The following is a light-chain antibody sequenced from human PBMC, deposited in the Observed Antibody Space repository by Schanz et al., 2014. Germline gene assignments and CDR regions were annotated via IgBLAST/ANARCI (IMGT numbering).Light chain of an antibody. V-gene: IGLV2-14*02. CDR2: EGS. CDR3: SSYTVTSTLV. Sequence: QSALTQPASVSGAPGQSITISCTGTTSDIGSYDFVSWYRQHPGKAPKLMIYEGSKRPSGVSNRFSGSKSDVTASLTISGLQAEDEADYYCSSYTVTSTLVFGGGTKLTVL. CDR1: TSDIGSYDF. J-gene: IGLJ2*01.